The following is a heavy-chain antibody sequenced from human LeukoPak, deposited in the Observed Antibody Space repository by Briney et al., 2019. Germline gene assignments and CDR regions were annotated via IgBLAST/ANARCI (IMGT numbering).Heavy chain of an antibody. V-gene: IGHV3-33*01. J-gene: IGHJ3*02. D-gene: IGHD3-16*01. CDR1: GFTFSNYG. CDR3: AREGEGYYDAFDI. CDR2: IWFDGSNK. Sequence: PGRSLRLSCTASGFTFSNYGMHWVRQAPGKGLERVAIIWFDGSNKYYADSVKGRFTISRDNSKNTLYLQMNSLRAEDTAVYYCAREGEGYYDAFDIWGQGTMVTVSS.